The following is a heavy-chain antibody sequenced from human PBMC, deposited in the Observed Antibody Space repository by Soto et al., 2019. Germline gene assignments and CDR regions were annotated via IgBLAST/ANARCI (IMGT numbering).Heavy chain of an antibody. V-gene: IGHV2-26*01. CDR2: IFSNDEK. J-gene: IGHJ4*02. Sequence: SCPTLVNPTETLTLTCTVSGFSLSNARMGVSWIRQPPGKALEWLAHIFSNDEKSYSTSLKSRLTISKDTSKSQVVLTMTNMDPVDTATYYCARTVDYYDSSGYDYWGQGTLVTVSS. D-gene: IGHD3-22*01. CDR1: GFSLSNARMG. CDR3: ARTVDYYDSSGYDY.